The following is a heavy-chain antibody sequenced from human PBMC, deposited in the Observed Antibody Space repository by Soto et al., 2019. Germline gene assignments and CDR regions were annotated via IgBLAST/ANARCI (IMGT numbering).Heavy chain of an antibody. D-gene: IGHD1-1*01. J-gene: IGHJ6*02. V-gene: IGHV4-34*01. Sequence: SETLSLTCAVYGGSFSGYYWSWIRQPPGKGLEWIGEINHSGSTNYNPSLKSRVTISVDTSKNQFSLKLSSVTAADTAVYYCARDQTGTTLGYYYGMDVWGQGTTVT. CDR1: GGSFSGYY. CDR3: ARDQTGTTLGYYYGMDV. CDR2: INHSGST.